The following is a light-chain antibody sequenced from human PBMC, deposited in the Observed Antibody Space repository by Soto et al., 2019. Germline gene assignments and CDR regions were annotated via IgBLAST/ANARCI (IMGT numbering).Light chain of an antibody. V-gene: IGKV4-1*01. CDR2: WAS. J-gene: IGKJ1*01. Sequence: DIVMTQSPDSLTVSLGERANINCKSSQSVLYSPNSKNYLAWFQQKRGQPPRLLFYWASTRESGVPGRFSGSGSETEFSLTISSLQADDVAVYYCQQYHSPPWTFGQGTKVEIK. CDR1: QSVLYSPNSKNY. CDR3: QQYHSPPWT.